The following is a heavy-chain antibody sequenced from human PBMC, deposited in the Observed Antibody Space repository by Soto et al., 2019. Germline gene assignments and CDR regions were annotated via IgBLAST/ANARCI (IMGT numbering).Heavy chain of an antibody. D-gene: IGHD3-3*01. CDR3: GRGIMVDFWRGFVLIGQAAVYYDYMDV. J-gene: IGHJ6*03. Sequence: ASVKVSCKASGYTFTSYDINWVRQATGQGLEWMGWMNPNSGNTGYAQKFQGRVTMTRNTSISTAYMELSSRRSEDTAVYYCGRGIMVDFWRGFVLIGQAAVYYDYMDVVAKGTTGTVSS. V-gene: IGHV1-8*01. CDR1: GYTFTSYD. CDR2: MNPNSGNT.